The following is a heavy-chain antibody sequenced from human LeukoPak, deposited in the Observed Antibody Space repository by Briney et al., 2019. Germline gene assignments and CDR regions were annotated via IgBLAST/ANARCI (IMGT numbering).Heavy chain of an antibody. CDR2: ISGRGGST. Sequence: PGGSLRLSRAASGFTFSRYGMSGVRHAPGKGLEGFSAISGRGGSTYYADSVKGRFTISRDNSKNTLYLQMNSLRAEDTAVYYCAKDIYDSSGYYYVVGDSFDYWGQGTLVTVSS. CDR1: GFTFSRYG. CDR3: AKDIYDSSGYYYVVGDSFDY. V-gene: IGHV3-23*01. J-gene: IGHJ4*02. D-gene: IGHD3-22*01.